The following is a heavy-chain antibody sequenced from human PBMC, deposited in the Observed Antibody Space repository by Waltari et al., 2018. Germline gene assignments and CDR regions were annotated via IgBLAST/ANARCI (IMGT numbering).Heavy chain of an antibody. CDR3: ASPLLSGSHAFDI. D-gene: IGHD3-22*01. CDR2: INHSGRT. CDR1: GGSFSGYY. J-gene: IGHJ3*02. V-gene: IGHV4-34*01. Sequence: QVQLQQWGAGLLKPSETLSLTCAVYGGSFSGYYWSWIRQPPGKGLEWIGEINHSGRTNNNPSLKSRVTISVDTSKNQFSLKLSSVTAADTAVYYCASPLLSGSHAFDIWGQGTMVTVSS.